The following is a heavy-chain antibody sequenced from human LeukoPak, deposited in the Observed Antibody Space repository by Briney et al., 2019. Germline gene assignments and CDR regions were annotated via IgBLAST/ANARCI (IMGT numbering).Heavy chain of an antibody. CDR3: ARHVSYNIIGAHWRGSAP. Sequence: SETLSLTCAVSGYSISSGHFWGWIRQPPGKGLEWIGSIFQSGTTYYNPSLKSRVTISVDTSKNHFSLKLSSVIAADTAVYYCARHVSYNIIGAHWRGSAPWGQGTLVTVSS. J-gene: IGHJ5*02. V-gene: IGHV4-38-2*01. D-gene: IGHD1-1*01. CDR1: GYSISSGHF. CDR2: IFQSGTT.